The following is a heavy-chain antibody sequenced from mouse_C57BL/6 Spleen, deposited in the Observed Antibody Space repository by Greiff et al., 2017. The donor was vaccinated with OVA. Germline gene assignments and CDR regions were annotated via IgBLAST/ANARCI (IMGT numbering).Heavy chain of an antibody. CDR1: VYSFPCCFF. J-gene: IGHJ2*01. CDR3: ARDLGDFDD. V-gene: IGHV3-6*01. D-gene: IGHD3-3*01. Sequence: VQLLESGPGLVQPSLSLSLTCSFSVYSFPCCFFWFLLRPFPGFILLWLGFISYVGSNNYNPSLKNRISITRDTSKNQIFLKLNSVTTEDTATYYCARDLGDFDDWGQGTTLTVSS. CDR2: ISYVGSN.